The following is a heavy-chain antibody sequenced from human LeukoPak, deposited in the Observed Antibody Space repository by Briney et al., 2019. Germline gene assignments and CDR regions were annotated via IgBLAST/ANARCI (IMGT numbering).Heavy chain of an antibody. V-gene: IGHV3-23*01. CDR2: ISPSGDIT. J-gene: IGHJ6*03. CDR3: ARTTMVRGTYYMDV. CDR1: GFIFSSHG. D-gene: IGHD3-10*01. Sequence: PGGSLRLSCAASGFIFSSHGMNWVRQAPGKGLEWVSGISPSGDITYYADSVKGRFTISRDNSKNTVYLQMDSLRFEDAAVYYCARTTMVRGTYYMDVWGKGTTVTISS.